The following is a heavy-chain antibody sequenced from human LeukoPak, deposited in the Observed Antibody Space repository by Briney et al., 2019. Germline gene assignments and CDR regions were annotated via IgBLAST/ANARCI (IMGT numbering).Heavy chain of an antibody. V-gene: IGHV1-46*01. CDR3: ARDRLRLGELSLYYAFDI. J-gene: IGHJ3*02. D-gene: IGHD3-16*02. CDR1: GYTFTSYY. Sequence: ASVKVSCKASGYTFTSYYLHWVRQAPVQGLEWMGIINPSGGSTNYAQKFQGRVTMTRDTSTSTVYMELNSLRSEDTAVYYCARDRLRLGELSLYYAFDIWGQGTMVTISS. CDR2: INPSGGST.